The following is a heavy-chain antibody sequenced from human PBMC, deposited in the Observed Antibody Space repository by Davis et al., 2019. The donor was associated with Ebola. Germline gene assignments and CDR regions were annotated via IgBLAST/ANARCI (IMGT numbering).Heavy chain of an antibody. J-gene: IGHJ4*02. CDR1: GGSVSSSSFY. V-gene: IGHV4-61*01. CDR3: AREGYSSAWPSFFDY. CDR2: IDYSGST. Sequence: SETLSLTCTVSGGSVSSSSFYWSWIRQSTGKGLEWIGYIDYSGSTNYNPSLKSRVTISVDTSKNQFSLKLSSVTAADTAVFYCAREGYSSAWPSFFDYWGQGTLVTVSS. D-gene: IGHD6-19*01.